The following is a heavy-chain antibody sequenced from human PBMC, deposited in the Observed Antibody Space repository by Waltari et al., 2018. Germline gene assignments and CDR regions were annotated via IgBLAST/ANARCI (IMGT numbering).Heavy chain of an antibody. CDR3: LFVDTALIIPDVFDL. CDR1: GFPLGQAR. J-gene: IGHJ3*01. CDR2: ITSTVGGVTT. Sequence: EVQLVESGGGLVKPGGSLRLSGSASGFPLGQARMTWLRQAPGKGLEWVCPITSTVGGVTTDYAAPVQRRFTISRDDSKNTLYLQMSSLRTEDTAVYYCLFVDTALIIPDVFDLWGQGTLVTVSS. D-gene: IGHD5-18*01. V-gene: IGHV3-15*01.